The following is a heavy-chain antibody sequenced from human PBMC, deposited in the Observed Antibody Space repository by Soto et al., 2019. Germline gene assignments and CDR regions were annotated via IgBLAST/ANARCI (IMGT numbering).Heavy chain of an antibody. D-gene: IGHD3-10*01. CDR1: GGPFSVYY. Sequence: SETLSLTCAVYGGPFSVYYWSWIRQTPGKGLEWIGEINHTGSTKYNPSLKSRVTMSIDTSKNQFSLKLNSVTAADTAVYYCARENVLLWFGELSHDAFDIWGQGTMVTVSS. CDR3: ARENVLLWFGELSHDAFDI. J-gene: IGHJ3*02. CDR2: INHTGST. V-gene: IGHV4-34*01.